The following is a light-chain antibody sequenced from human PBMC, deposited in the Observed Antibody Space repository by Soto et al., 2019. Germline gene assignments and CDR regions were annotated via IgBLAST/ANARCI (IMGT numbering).Light chain of an antibody. J-gene: IGLJ3*02. CDR1: SSDVGGYNY. CDR2: NVS. Sequence: QSALTQPASVSGSPGQSINISCTGTSSDVGGYNYVSWYQQHPGKAPKLIMYNVSNRPSGVSNRFSGSKSGNTASLSISGLQAEDEADYFCSSYTSTSTPVFGGGTKLTVL. CDR3: SSYTSTSTPV. V-gene: IGLV2-14*01.